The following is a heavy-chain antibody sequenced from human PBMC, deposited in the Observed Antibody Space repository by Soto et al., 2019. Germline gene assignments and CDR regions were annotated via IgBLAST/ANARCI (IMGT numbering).Heavy chain of an antibody. D-gene: IGHD3-3*01. J-gene: IGHJ4*02. CDR1: GYTFTNYY. Sequence: ASVKVSCKASGYTFTNYYMHWVRQAPGQGLEWMGLINPSGGSTTYAQKFQGRVTVTRDTSTTTVYMDLSSLGSDDTATYYCARAGWRGRHANSSDYGGQGPLVTVSS. CDR3: ARAGWRGRHANSSDY. V-gene: IGHV1-46*01. CDR2: INPSGGST.